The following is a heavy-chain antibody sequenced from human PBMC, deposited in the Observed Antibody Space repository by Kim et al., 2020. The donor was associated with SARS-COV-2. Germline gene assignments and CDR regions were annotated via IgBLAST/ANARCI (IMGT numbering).Heavy chain of an antibody. Sequence: VKSRITITPDTSKNQFSLQLNSVTPEDTAVYYCARVVYYDILTGLGAFDIWGQGTMVTVSS. V-gene: IGHV6-1*01. CDR3: ARVVYYDILTGLGAFDI. D-gene: IGHD3-9*01. J-gene: IGHJ3*02.